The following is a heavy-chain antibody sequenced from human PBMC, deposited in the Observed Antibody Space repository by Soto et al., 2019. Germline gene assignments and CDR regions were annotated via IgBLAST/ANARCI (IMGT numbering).Heavy chain of an antibody. D-gene: IGHD3-3*01. J-gene: IGHJ6*02. CDR1: GGSFSDYH. CDR3: ARVSVTIFGVVMGHYYYAMDV. Sequence: QVQLQQWGAGLLKPSETLSLTCAVYGGSFSDYHWSWIRQPPGKGLEWIGEINQGGSTKYNPSLKSRVTISKDTSKKQVSLKLTSVTAADTAVYYCARVSVTIFGVVMGHYYYAMDVWGQGTTVTVSS. V-gene: IGHV4-34*01. CDR2: INQGGST.